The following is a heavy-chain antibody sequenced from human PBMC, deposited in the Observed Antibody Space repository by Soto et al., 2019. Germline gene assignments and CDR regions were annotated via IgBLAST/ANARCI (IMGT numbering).Heavy chain of an antibody. CDR2: ISGSGGST. D-gene: IGHD1-7*01. CDR3: AKRSDWNYVAYFYY. V-gene: IGHV3-23*01. J-gene: IGHJ4*02. CDR1: GFTFSSYA. Sequence: PGGSLRLSCAASGFTFSSYAMSWVRQAPGKGLEWVSAISGSGGSTYYADSVKGRFTISRDNSKNTLYLQMNSLRAEDTAVYYYAKRSDWNYVAYFYYWGQGTLVTVSS.